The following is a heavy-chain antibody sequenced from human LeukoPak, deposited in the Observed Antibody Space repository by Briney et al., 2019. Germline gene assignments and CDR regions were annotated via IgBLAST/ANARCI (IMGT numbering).Heavy chain of an antibody. CDR2: ISSSSSYT. CDR1: GFTFSDYY. J-gene: IGHJ4*02. V-gene: IGHV3-11*05. CDR3: ARDCGDRITGTTPYFDY. D-gene: IGHD1-20*01. Sequence: GGSLRLSCAASGFTFSDYYMSWIRQAPGKGLEWVSYISSSSSYTNYADSVKGRFTISRDNAKNSLYLQMNSLRAEDTAVYYCARDCGDRITGTTPYFDYWGQGTLVTVSS.